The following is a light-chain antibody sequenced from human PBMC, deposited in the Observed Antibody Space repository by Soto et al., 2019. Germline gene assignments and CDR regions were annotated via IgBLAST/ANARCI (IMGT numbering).Light chain of an antibody. CDR1: SSDVGGYNY. Sequence: QSALTQPASVSGSPGQSITISCTGTSSDVGGYNYVSWYQQHPGKAPKLMIYDVSNRPSGVSNRFSGSKSGNTASLTISGLQAEDEVDYYCSSYTSSRHVVFGGGTQLTVL. CDR3: SSYTSSRHVV. V-gene: IGLV2-14*01. J-gene: IGLJ2*01. CDR2: DVS.